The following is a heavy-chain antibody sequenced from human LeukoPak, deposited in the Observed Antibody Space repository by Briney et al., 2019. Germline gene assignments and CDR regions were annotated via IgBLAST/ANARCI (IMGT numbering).Heavy chain of an antibody. CDR3: ARRIGVMTSIDY. CDR2: ISYDGSNK. CDR1: GFTFSSYG. D-gene: IGHD3-16*01. V-gene: IGHV3-30*03. Sequence: GGSLRLSCAASGFTFSSYGMHWVRQAPGKGLEWVAVISYDGSNKYYADSVKGRFTISRDNSKNTLYLQMNSLRAEDTAVYYCARRIGVMTSIDYWGQGSLVTVSS. J-gene: IGHJ4*02.